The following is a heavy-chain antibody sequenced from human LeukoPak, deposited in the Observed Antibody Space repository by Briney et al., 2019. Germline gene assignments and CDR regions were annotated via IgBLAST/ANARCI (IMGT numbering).Heavy chain of an antibody. CDR3: AIQPWGSGNNWYFDL. V-gene: IGHV1-2*02. J-gene: IGHJ2*01. Sequence: VASVKVSCTVSGYSITAYYLHWVRHPPAPGHELMGLVSPNSGGTDYAQTFQGRVTMTRDTSITTTYVELSSLTSDDTAVYYWAIQPWGSGNNWYFDLWGRGTLVTVSS. D-gene: IGHD7-27*01. CDR2: VSPNSGGT. CDR1: GYSITAYY.